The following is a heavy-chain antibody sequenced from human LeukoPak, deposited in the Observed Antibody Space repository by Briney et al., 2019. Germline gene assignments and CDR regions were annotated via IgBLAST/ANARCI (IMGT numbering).Heavy chain of an antibody. CDR2: IKCDGSEK. Sequence: GGSLRLSCAASGFTFSNSWMHWVCQAPEKGLEWVADIKCDGSEKCYVDSVKGRFTISRDNSKNTLYLQMNSLRAEDTAVYYCARDSPRYSGSYGNYFDYWGQGTLVTVSS. CDR3: ARDSPRYSGSYGNYFDY. CDR1: GFTFSNSW. J-gene: IGHJ4*02. D-gene: IGHD1-26*01. V-gene: IGHV3-52*01.